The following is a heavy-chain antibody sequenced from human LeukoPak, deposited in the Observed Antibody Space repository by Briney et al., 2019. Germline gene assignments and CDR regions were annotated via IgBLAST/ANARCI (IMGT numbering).Heavy chain of an antibody. CDR3: ARMATGIAVAGISYYYYYYMDV. V-gene: IGHV4-39*07. CDR2: IYHSGST. Sequence: PSETLSLTCTVSGGSISSSSYYWGWIRQPPGKGLEWIGSIYHSGSTYYNPSLKSRVTISVDTSKNQFSLKLSSVTAADTAVYYCARMATGIAVAGISYYYYYYMDVWGKGTTVTVSS. CDR1: GGSISSSSYY. J-gene: IGHJ6*03. D-gene: IGHD6-19*01.